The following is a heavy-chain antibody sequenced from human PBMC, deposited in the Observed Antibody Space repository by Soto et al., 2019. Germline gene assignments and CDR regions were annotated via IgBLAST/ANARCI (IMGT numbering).Heavy chain of an antibody. CDR1: GGSFSGYY. D-gene: IGHD6-13*01. CDR2: INHSGST. Sequence: SETLSLTCAVYGGSFSGYYWSWIRQPPGKGLERIGEINHSGSTNYNPSLKSRVTISVDTSKNQFSLKLSSVTAADTAVYYCARRSGPTRYSSSWYQGRPYFDYWGQGTLVTVSS. CDR3: ARRSGPTRYSSSWYQGRPYFDY. J-gene: IGHJ4*02. V-gene: IGHV4-34*01.